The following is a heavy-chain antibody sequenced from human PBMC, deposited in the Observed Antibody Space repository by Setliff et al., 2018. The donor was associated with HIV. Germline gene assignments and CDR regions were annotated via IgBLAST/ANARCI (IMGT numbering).Heavy chain of an antibody. J-gene: IGHJ3*02. Sequence: PSETLSLTCTVSGGSISSGYYYWSWIRQPAGKGLEWVGHIYTSGSYNPSLKSRVTISVDTSKNQFSLELSSVTAADTAVYFCAREAKVGTLYDAFDIWGQGTKVTVSS. CDR1: GGSISSGYYY. V-gene: IGHV4-61*09. D-gene: IGHD1-26*01. CDR3: AREAKVGTLYDAFDI. CDR2: IYTSG.